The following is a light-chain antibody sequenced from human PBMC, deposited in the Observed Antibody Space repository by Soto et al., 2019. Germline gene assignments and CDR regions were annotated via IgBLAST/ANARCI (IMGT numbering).Light chain of an antibody. CDR3: QQYGTSMYT. Sequence: EIVLTQSPDTVSLSPGERVTLSCRASQNVRANYLAWYQQKPGQAPRLLIYGASTRATDIPDRFGGSGSGTDFTLTINRLEPDDFAVYFCQQYGTSMYTFGQGTKVEIK. CDR1: QNVRANY. CDR2: GAS. J-gene: IGKJ2*01. V-gene: IGKV3-20*01.